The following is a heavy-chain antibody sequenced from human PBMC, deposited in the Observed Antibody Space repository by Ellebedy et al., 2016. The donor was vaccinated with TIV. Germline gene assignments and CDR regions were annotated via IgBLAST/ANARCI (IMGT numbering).Heavy chain of an antibody. V-gene: IGHV2-5*02. CDR1: GFSFSAGDVG. CDR3: ARVAALQGVMDI. CDR2: IYWDGVE. J-gene: IGHJ6*03. D-gene: IGHD3-10*01. Sequence: SGPTLVKPTQTLTLTCTFSGFSFSAGDVGVAWIRQPPGGALEWLAVIYWDGVERYRPSLSSRLTITKDTPENQVVLTMTNTDPVDAGTYYCARVAALQGVMDIWGKGTTVSVSS.